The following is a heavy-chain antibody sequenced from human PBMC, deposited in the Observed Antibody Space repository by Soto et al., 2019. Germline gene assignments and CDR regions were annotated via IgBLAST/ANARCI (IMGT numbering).Heavy chain of an antibody. Sequence: QVQLVQSGAEVKKPGSSVKVSCKASGGTFSSYAISWVRQAPGQGLEWMGGIIPIFGTANYAQKFQGRVTITADESTSTAYMEMSSPRSEETAVYYCARSGHSGSFYVDYWGQGTLVTVSS. J-gene: IGHJ4*02. CDR3: ARSGHSGSFYVDY. CDR1: GGTFSSYA. V-gene: IGHV1-69*01. CDR2: IIPIFGTA. D-gene: IGHD1-26*01.